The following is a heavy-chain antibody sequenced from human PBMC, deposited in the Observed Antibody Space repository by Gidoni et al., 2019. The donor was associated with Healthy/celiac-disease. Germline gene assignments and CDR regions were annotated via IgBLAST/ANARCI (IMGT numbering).Heavy chain of an antibody. CDR3: ARLGRYDAFDI. Sequence: QLQLQESGPGLVKPSETLSLTCTVSGGSISSSSYYWGWIRQPPGKGLELIGSIYYSGSTYYNPSLKSRGTISVDTSKNQFSLKLSSVTAADTAVYYCARLGRYDAFDIWGQGTMVTVSS. D-gene: IGHD1-26*01. J-gene: IGHJ3*02. CDR2: IYYSGST. CDR1: GGSISSSSYY. V-gene: IGHV4-39*01.